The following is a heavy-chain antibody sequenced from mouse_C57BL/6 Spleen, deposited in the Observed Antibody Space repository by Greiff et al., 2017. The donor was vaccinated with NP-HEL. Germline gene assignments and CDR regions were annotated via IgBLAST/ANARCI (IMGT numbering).Heavy chain of an antibody. D-gene: IGHD1-2*01. CDR3: ARDKGEDVTTANWYCDV. V-gene: IGHV5-4*01. Sequence: DVHLVESGGGLVKPGGSLKLSCAASGFTFSSYAMSWVRQTPEKRLEWVATISDGGSYTYYPDNVKGRFTISRDNAKNTLYLRMSQLKSEDTAMYYCARDKGEDVTTANWYCDVWGTGTTVTVSS. J-gene: IGHJ1*03. CDR1: GFTFSSYA. CDR2: ISDGGSYT.